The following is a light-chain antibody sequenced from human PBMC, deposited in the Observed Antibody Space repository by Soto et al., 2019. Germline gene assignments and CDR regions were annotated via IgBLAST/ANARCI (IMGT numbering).Light chain of an antibody. Sequence: EIVLTQSPGTLSLSPGETATVSCRATESLITKALAWYQQKPGQAPRLLIYGAFTRDAAIPDRFNGSGSGTDFALTISRLALEDSAVYYCQQYCVSPLTFGPGTKVEIK. CDR1: ESLITKA. CDR2: GAF. CDR3: QQYCVSPLT. V-gene: IGKV3-20*01. J-gene: IGKJ3*01.